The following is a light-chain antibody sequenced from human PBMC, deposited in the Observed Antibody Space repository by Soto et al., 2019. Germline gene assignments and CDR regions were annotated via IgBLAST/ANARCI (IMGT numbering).Light chain of an antibody. CDR3: QHYGSSRWT. CDR1: QSVRSSY. Sequence: EIVLTQSPGTLSLSPGERATLSCRASQSVRSSYLAWYQQKPGQAPRLLIYGASSRATGIPDRFSGSGSGTDFTLTISRLEPEDFAVYYCQHYGSSRWTFGQGTRVDI. J-gene: IGKJ1*01. CDR2: GAS. V-gene: IGKV3-20*01.